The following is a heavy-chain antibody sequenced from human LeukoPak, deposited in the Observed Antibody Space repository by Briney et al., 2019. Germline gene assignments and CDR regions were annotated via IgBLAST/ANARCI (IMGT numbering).Heavy chain of an antibody. J-gene: IGHJ4*02. D-gene: IGHD3-10*02. CDR3: AKELDTMFFDY. CDR2: AGWAGGTT. V-gene: IGHV3-43*01. Sequence: GGSLRLSCATSGFNFDRYTIHWVRQAPGKGLEWVSLAGWAGGTTFYSDSVRGRFTISRDTGRKSVYLQMNSLTTDDTAFYFCAKELDTMFFDYWGQGALVTVSS. CDR1: GFNFDRYT.